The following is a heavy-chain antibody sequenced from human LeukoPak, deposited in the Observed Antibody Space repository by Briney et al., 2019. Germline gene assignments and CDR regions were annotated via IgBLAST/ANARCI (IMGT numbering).Heavy chain of an antibody. J-gene: IGHJ4*02. Sequence: GGSLRLYCAASGFTFSSYGMSWVRQAPGKGLEWVSAISGSGGSTYYADSVKGRFTISRDNSKNTLYLQMNSLRAEDTAVYYCAKDSAYCGGDCPRIYWGQGTLVTVSS. D-gene: IGHD2-21*02. CDR2: ISGSGGST. CDR1: GFTFSSYG. V-gene: IGHV3-23*01. CDR3: AKDSAYCGGDCPRIY.